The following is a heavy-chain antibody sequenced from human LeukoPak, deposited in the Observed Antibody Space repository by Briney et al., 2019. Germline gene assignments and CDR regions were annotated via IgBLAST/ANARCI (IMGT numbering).Heavy chain of an antibody. CDR2: INPNSGGT. Sequence: GASVKVSCKASGYTFTGYYMHWVRQAPGQGLEWMGWINPNSGGTNYAQKFQGRVTMTRDTSISTAYMELSRLRSDDTAVYYCARGSGWGSFWFDPWGQGTLVTVSS. D-gene: IGHD6-19*01. CDR3: ARGSGWGSFWFDP. J-gene: IGHJ5*02. V-gene: IGHV1-2*02. CDR1: GYTFTGYY.